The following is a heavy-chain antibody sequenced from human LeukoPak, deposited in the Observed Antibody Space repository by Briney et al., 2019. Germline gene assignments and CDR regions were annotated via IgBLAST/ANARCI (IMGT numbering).Heavy chain of an antibody. D-gene: IGHD2-15*01. Sequence: PSQTLSLTCTVSGGSITTSNYYWSWIRQHPGKGLEWIGYIYYSGSTDYNPSLKSRHTISADTSKSQFSLRLTSVTSAGTAIYYCARGRKYCSGGGCYANWFDPWGQGTLVTVSS. CDR2: IYYSGST. CDR1: GGSITTSNYY. V-gene: IGHV4-31*03. CDR3: ARGRKYCSGGGCYANWFDP. J-gene: IGHJ5*02.